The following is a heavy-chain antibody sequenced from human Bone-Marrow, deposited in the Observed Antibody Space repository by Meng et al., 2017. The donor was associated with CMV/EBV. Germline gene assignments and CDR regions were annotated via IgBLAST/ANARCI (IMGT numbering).Heavy chain of an antibody. CDR2: ISWNSSSI. J-gene: IGHJ4*02. D-gene: IGHD3-10*01. V-gene: IGHV3-9*01. CDR3: VKASGLYYGSGTFDYFDS. Sequence: SLKISCAASGFIFDDYALHWVRLVPGKGLEWVSGISWNSSSIAYVDSVKGRFTISRDNAKNSLHLQMNSLRPEDTALYYCVKASGLYYGSGTFDYFDSWGQGTLVTVSS. CDR1: GFIFDDYA.